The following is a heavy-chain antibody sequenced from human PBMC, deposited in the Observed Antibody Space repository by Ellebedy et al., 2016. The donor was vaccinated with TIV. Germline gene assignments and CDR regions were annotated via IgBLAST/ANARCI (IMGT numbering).Heavy chain of an antibody. CDR1: GFSFSNSW. Sequence: GESLKISCAASGFSFSNSWMHWVRQVPGKGPVWVSRISSGGSNINYADSVKGRFTVSRDNAKNMLYLQMSSLRAEDTAVYYCARGHYYAMDVWGQGTTVTVSS. J-gene: IGHJ6*02. CDR2: ISSGGSNI. V-gene: IGHV3-74*01. CDR3: ARGHYYAMDV.